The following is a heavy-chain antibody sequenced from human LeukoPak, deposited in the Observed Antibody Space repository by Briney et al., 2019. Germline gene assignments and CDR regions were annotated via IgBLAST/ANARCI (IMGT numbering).Heavy chain of an antibody. CDR3: AIPVYSSSWYDDAFDI. V-gene: IGHV5-51*01. J-gene: IGHJ3*02. CDR2: IYPGDSDT. CDR1: GYSFTSYW. D-gene: IGHD6-13*01. Sequence: HGESLKISCKGSGYSFTSYWIGWVRQMPGKGLEWMGIIYPGDSDTRYSPSFQGQVTISADKSISTAYLQWSSLKASDTAMYYCAIPVYSSSWYDDAFDIWGQGTMVTVSS.